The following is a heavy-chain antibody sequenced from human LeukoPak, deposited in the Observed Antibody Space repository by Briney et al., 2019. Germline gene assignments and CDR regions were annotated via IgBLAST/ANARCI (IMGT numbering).Heavy chain of an antibody. J-gene: IGHJ4*02. CDR2: VSTFGNT. CDR1: DDSFTKGRYY. D-gene: IGHD2-2*01. Sequence: SETLSLTCTVSDDSFTKGRYYWAWIRQSPGKGLEWIGSVSTFGNTYYNPSLKNRVTMSVDTFKSQFSLKMKSVTAADTAMYYCARHSIVVVVGFDYWGQGTLVAVSP. V-gene: IGHV4-39*01. CDR3: ARHSIVVVVGFDY.